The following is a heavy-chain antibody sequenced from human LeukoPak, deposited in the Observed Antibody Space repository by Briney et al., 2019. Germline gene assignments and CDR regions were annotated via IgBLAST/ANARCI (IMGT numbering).Heavy chain of an antibody. CDR3: AKWGDYDVLTGYYVSDY. CDR1: GFTFSNYA. D-gene: IGHD3-9*01. V-gene: IGHV3-23*01. Sequence: PGGSLRLSRAASGFTFSNYAMSWVRQAPGKGLEWVSAITGSGGNTYYADSVKGRFTISRDNSKNTVFLQMNSLRAEDTAVYYCAKWGDYDVLTGYYVSDYWGQGTLVTVSS. CDR2: ITGSGGNT. J-gene: IGHJ4*02.